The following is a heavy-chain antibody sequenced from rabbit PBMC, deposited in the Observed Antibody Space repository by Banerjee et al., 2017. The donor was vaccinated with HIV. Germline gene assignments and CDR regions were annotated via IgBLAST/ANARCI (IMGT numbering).Heavy chain of an antibody. Sequence: QLEESGGGLVQPGGSLTLSCKASGFDFSSYYMSWVRQAPGKGLEWIGYIDPVFGSTYYASWVNGRFTISSHNAQNTLYLQLNSLTAADTATYFCVRDGNHDEYGDYDLWGPGTLVTVS. V-gene: IGHV1S7*01. D-gene: IGHD2-1*01. J-gene: IGHJ4*01. CDR1: GFDFSSYY. CDR2: IDPVFGST. CDR3: VRDGNHDEYGDYDL.